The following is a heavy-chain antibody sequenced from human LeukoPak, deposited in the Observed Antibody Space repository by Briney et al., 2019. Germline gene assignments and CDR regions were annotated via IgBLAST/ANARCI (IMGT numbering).Heavy chain of an antibody. D-gene: IGHD2-2*01. CDR2: INPNSGGT. J-gene: IGHJ5*02. Sequence: ASVKASCKASGYTFTGYYMHWVRQAPGQGLEWMGWINPNSGGTNYAQKFQGRVTMTRDTSISTAYMELSRLRSDDTAVYYCARGYCSSTSCYFWFDPWGQGTLVTVSS. V-gene: IGHV1-2*02. CDR1: GYTFTGYY. CDR3: ARGYCSSTSCYFWFDP.